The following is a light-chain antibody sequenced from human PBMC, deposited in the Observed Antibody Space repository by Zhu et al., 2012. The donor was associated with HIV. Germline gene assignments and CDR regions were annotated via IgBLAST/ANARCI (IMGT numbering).Light chain of an antibody. J-gene: IGKJ2*01. V-gene: IGKV1-5*03. CDR3: QQYYIPSYT. Sequence: DIQMTQSPSTLSASVGDRVTITCRASQSVYKWLAWYQQKPDKAPKLLIYEASNLETGVPSRFSGSGSGTEFTLTISSLQPDDFATYSCQQYYIPSYTFGQGTKLQIK. CDR2: EAS. CDR1: QSVYKW.